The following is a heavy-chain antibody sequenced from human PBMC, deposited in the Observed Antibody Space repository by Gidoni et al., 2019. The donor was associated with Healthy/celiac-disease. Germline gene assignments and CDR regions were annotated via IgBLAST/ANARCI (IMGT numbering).Heavy chain of an antibody. D-gene: IGHD2-15*01. V-gene: IGHV3-15*01. CDR3: TTEQSNLVVVAATLGYYNWFDP. J-gene: IGHJ5*02. CDR2: IKSKTDGGTT. CDR1: GFTFSNAW. Sequence: EVQLVESGGGLVKPGGSLRLSCAASGFTFSNAWMSWVPQAPGKGLEWVGRIKSKTDGGTTDYAAPVKGRFTISRDDSKNTLYLQMNSLKTEDTAVYYCTTEQSNLVVVAATLGYYNWFDPWGQGTLVTVSS.